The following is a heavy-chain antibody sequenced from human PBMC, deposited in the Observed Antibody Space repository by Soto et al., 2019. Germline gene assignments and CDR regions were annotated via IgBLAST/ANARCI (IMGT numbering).Heavy chain of an antibody. V-gene: IGHV3-30-3*01. CDR1: GFTFSSYA. CDR3: ARDLITMVRGVIGTVGWFDP. J-gene: IGHJ5*02. D-gene: IGHD3-10*01. Sequence: PGGSLRLSCAASGFTFSSYAMHWVRQAPGKGLEWVAVISYDGSNKYYADSVKGRFTISRDNSKNTLYLQMNSLRAEDTAVYYCARDLITMVRGVIGTVGWFDPWGQGTLVTVSS. CDR2: ISYDGSNK.